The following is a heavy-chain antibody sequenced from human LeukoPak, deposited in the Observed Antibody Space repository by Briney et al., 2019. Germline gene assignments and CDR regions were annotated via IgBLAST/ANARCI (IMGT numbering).Heavy chain of an antibody. CDR3: AKGVRLSRNYYMDV. J-gene: IGHJ6*03. D-gene: IGHD5/OR15-5a*01. CDR2: ITGGGDDT. Sequence: GGSLSLSCAASGFMFNNYDMSWVRQAPGKDLEWVSTITGGGDDTYSADSVKGRFTISRDNSKNTLSLQMHSLRVEDTAVYYCAKGVRLSRNYYMDVWARGTTVTVSS. V-gene: IGHV3-23*01. CDR1: GFMFNNYD.